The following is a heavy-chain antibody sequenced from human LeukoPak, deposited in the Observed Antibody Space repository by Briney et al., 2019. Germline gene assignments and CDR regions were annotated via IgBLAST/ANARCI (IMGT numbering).Heavy chain of an antibody. Sequence: PSETLSLTCTVSGGSISSYYWSWIRQPPGKGLEWIGYIYYSGSTNYNPSLKSRVTISVDPSKNQFSLKLSSVTAADTAVYYCARYNYCSSTSCYYYYYYMDVWGKGTTVTVSS. D-gene: IGHD2-2*01. CDR2: IYYSGST. CDR3: ARYNYCSSTSCYYYYYYMDV. J-gene: IGHJ6*03. V-gene: IGHV4-59*01. CDR1: GGSISSYY.